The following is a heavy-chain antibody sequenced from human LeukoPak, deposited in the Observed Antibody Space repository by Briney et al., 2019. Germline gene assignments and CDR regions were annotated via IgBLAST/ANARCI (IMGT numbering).Heavy chain of an antibody. V-gene: IGHV3-21*01. D-gene: IGHD2-15*01. CDR3: ANILRGYCSGGSCYSDGVY. Sequence: GGSLRLSCAASGFTFSSYSMNWVRQAPGKGLERVSSISSSSSYIYYADSVKGRFTISRDNSKNTLYLQMNSLRAEDTAVYYCANILRGYCSGGSCYSDGVYWGQGTLVTVSS. CDR1: GFTFSSYS. J-gene: IGHJ4*02. CDR2: ISSSSSYI.